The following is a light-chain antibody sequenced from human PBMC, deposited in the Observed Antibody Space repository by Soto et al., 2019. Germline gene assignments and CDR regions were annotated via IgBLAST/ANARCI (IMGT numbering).Light chain of an antibody. CDR2: LGS. CDR1: QSLLHSNGYNY. CDR3: MKALQTPLT. V-gene: IGKV2-28*01. Sequence: DIVMTQSPLSLPVTPGEPASISCRSSQSLLHSNGYNYLDWYLQKPGQSPQLLIYLGSNRASGVPDRFSGSGSGTDFTLKISRVEAEAVGVYYCMKALQTPLTFGQGTKV. J-gene: IGKJ1*01.